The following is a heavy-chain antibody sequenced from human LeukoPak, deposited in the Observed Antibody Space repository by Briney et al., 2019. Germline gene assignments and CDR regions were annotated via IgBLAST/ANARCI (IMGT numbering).Heavy chain of an antibody. CDR1: GFTFSSYS. J-gene: IGHJ4*02. CDR2: ISSSSSYI. CDR3: ARRGYSSSWYVDY. Sequence: GGSLRLSCVVSGFTFSSYSMNWVRQAPGKGLEWVSSISSSSSYIYYADSVKGRFTISRDNAKNSLYLQMNSLRAEDTAVYYCARRGYSSSWYVDYWGQGTLVTVSS. D-gene: IGHD6-13*01. V-gene: IGHV3-21*01.